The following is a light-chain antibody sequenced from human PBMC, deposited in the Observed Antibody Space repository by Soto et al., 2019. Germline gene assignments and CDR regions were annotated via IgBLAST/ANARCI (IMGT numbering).Light chain of an antibody. Sequence: QSALTQPPSASGSPGQSVTISCTGTSSDVGAYNYVSWYQQEPGKAPKLMIYAVNKRPSGVPDRFSGSKSGNTASLTVSGLRAADEADYFCSSYAGGXNIXVFGGGTKLTVL. V-gene: IGLV2-8*01. CDR2: AVN. CDR1: SSDVGAYNY. CDR3: SSYAGGXNIXV. J-gene: IGLJ2*01.